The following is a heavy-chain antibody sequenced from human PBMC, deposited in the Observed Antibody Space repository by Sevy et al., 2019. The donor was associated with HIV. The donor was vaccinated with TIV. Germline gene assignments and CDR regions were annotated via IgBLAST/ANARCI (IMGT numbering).Heavy chain of an antibody. CDR3: ARALNSSGWFRFDY. Sequence: ASVKVSCKASGGTFSSYAISWVRQAPGQGLEWMGGIIPIFGTANYAQKFQGRVTITADESTSTAYMELSSLRCEDTAVYYCARALNSSGWFRFDYWGQGTLVTVSS. J-gene: IGHJ4*02. CDR2: IIPIFGTA. CDR1: GGTFSSYA. D-gene: IGHD6-19*01. V-gene: IGHV1-69*13.